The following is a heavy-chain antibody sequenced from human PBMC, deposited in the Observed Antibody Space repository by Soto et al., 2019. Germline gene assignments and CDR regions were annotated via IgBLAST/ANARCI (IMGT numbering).Heavy chain of an antibody. V-gene: IGHV3-21*01. CDR1: GFTFSSYS. D-gene: IGHD6-6*01. CDR2: ISSSSSYI. J-gene: IGHJ6*02. Sequence: GGSLRLSCAASGFTFSSYSMNWVRQAPGKGLEWVSSISSSSSYIYYADSVKGRFTISRDNAKNSLYLQMNSLRAEDTAVYYCARDRVGSSYGMDGWGQGTTVTVSS. CDR3: ARDRVGSSYGMDG.